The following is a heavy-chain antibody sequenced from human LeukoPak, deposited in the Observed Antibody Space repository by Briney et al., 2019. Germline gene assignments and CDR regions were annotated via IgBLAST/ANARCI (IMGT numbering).Heavy chain of an antibody. CDR2: INHSGST. CDR1: GGSISSSSHY. Sequence: SETLSLTCTVSGGSISSSSHYWGWIRQPPGTGLEWIGEINHSGSTNYNPSLKSRVTISVDTSKNQFSLKLSSVTAADTAVYYCARGPPYIVVVTAIGFFDYWGQGTLVTVSS. CDR3: ARGPPYIVVVTAIGFFDY. V-gene: IGHV4-39*07. J-gene: IGHJ4*02. D-gene: IGHD2-21*02.